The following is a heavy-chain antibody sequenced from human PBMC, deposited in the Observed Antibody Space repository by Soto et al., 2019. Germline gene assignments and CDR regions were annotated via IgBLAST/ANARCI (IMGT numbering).Heavy chain of an antibody. D-gene: IGHD3-10*01. J-gene: IGHJ5*02. CDR3: VKNSGWFNT. V-gene: IGHV3-23*01. CDR1: GFTFGTTD. CDR2: IDGSGGIT. Sequence: LQSGGGLVQPGGSLTLSCAASGFTFGTTDMSWVRQAPGEGLEWVSTIDGSGGITYYADSVKGRFTISRDNSRNTVYLQLNSLRGEDTALYYCVKNSGWFNTWGQGALVTVSS.